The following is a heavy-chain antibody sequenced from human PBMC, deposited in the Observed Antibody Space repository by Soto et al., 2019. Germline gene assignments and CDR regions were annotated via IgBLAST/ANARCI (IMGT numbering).Heavy chain of an antibody. Sequence: ASVKVSCKASGYSFTSLDINWVRQTTGQGLEWMGWMQPNSGRTGYAQKFQGRVTMTRDTSINTAYMELSSLTSDDTAFYYCARGVTAGVDYWGQGTLVTVSS. D-gene: IGHD1-26*01. V-gene: IGHV1-8*01. CDR3: ARGVTAGVDY. J-gene: IGHJ4*02. CDR1: GYSFTSLD. CDR2: MQPNSGRT.